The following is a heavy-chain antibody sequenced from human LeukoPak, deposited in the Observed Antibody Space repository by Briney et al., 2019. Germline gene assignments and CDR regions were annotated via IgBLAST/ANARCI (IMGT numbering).Heavy chain of an antibody. D-gene: IGHD2-2*01. V-gene: IGHV3-30*02. CDR2: IRYDGSNK. Sequence: GGSLRLSCAASGFTFSSYGMHWVRQAPGKGLEWVAFIRYDGSNKYYADSVKGRFTISRDNSKNTLYLQMNSLRVEDTAIYYCAKRLGSTSPYYYYMDVWGKGTTVTVSS. CDR3: AKRLGSTSPYYYYMDV. CDR1: GFTFSSYG. J-gene: IGHJ6*03.